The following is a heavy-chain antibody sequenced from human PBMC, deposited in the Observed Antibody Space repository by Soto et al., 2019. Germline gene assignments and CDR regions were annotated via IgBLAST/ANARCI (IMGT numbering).Heavy chain of an antibody. V-gene: IGHV1-18*01. CDR3: ARAYDFWSGYYYFDY. D-gene: IGHD3-3*01. J-gene: IGHJ4*02. Sequence: ASVKVSCKASGYTFTSYGISWVRQAPGQGLEWMGWISAYNGNTNYAQKLQGRVTMTTDTSTSTAYMELRSLRSDDTAVYYCARAYDFWSGYYYFDYWGQGTLVTVSS. CDR2: ISAYNGNT. CDR1: GYTFTSYG.